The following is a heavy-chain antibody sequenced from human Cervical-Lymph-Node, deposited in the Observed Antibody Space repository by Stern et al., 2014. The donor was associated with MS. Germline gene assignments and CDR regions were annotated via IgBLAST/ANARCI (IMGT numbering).Heavy chain of an antibody. CDR2: IIPVFGTT. V-gene: IGHV1-69*01. Sequence: VQLLESGAEVKKPGSSVKVSCKASGGTFSSYGISWVRQAPGQGLQWMGRIIPVFGTTNYAQKFQGRVTLTADESTSTAYMELSSLRSEDTAMYYCAREKAGSYDAFDIWGQGTMVTVSS. J-gene: IGHJ3*02. CDR1: GGTFSSYG. CDR3: AREKAGSYDAFDI. D-gene: IGHD1-26*01.